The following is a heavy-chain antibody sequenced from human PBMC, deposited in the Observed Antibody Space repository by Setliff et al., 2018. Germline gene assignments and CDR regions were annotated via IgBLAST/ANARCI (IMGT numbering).Heavy chain of an antibody. CDR1: GYPFTNYY. D-gene: IGHD2-2*01. J-gene: IGHJ4*02. Sequence: ASVKVSCKASGYPFTNYYINWVRQAPGQGLEWMGIINPRAGTTSYAQKLQGRVTMTRDTSTNTVYMELSSLRSEDTAVYYCARGGSPDCSTAGCRYGDYVYLCQGTQVPVSS. V-gene: IGHV1-46*03. CDR3: ARGGSPDCSTAGCRYGDYVY. CDR2: INPRAGTT.